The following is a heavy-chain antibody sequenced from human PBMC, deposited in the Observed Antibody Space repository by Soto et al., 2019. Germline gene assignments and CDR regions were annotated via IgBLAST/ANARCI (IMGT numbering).Heavy chain of an antibody. Sequence: TLSLTCTVSSGSISSGGYYWSWIRQHPGKGLEWIGYIYYSGSTYYNPSLKSRVTISVDTSKNQFSLKLSSVTAADTAVYYCARDRGLDYLNWFDPWGQGTLVTVPQ. CDR3: ARDRGLDYLNWFDP. D-gene: IGHD4-17*01. J-gene: IGHJ5*02. CDR2: IYYSGST. CDR1: SGSISSGGYY. V-gene: IGHV4-31*03.